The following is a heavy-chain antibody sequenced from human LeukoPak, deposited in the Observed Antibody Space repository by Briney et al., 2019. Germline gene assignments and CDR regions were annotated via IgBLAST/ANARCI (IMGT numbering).Heavy chain of an antibody. CDR3: ARDKLGYCSGGSCYSAPADY. V-gene: IGHV3-64*01. CDR2: ISSNGGST. Sequence: GGSLRLSCAASGFTFSSYAMHWVRQAPGKGLEYVSAISSNGGSTYHANSVKGRFTISRDNSKNTLYLQMGSLRAEDMAVYYCARDKLGYCSGGSCYSAPADYWGQGTLVTVSS. CDR1: GFTFSSYA. D-gene: IGHD2-15*01. J-gene: IGHJ4*02.